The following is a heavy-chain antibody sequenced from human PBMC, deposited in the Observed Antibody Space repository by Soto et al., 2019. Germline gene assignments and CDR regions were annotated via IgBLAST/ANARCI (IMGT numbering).Heavy chain of an antibody. CDR1: GGSMRSYL. V-gene: IGHV4-59*01. CDR3: ARSDYGEFDS. D-gene: IGHD4-17*01. CDR2: IHFGGST. J-gene: IGHJ4*02. Sequence: ETRSLTCTGSGGSMRSYLWNWIRQSPGKGLEWIAYIHFGGSTNYNPSLKSRVTISVDTSKNRFSLKLNSVTAADKALYYCARSDYGEFDSWGQGALVTVSS.